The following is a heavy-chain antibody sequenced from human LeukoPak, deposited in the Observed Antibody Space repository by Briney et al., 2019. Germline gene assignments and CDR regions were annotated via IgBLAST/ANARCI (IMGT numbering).Heavy chain of an antibody. D-gene: IGHD3-10*01. J-gene: IGHJ4*02. V-gene: IGHV3-15*01. CDR1: GFTFNNAW. Sequence: GGSLRLSCAASGFTFNNAWMNWVRQAPGKGLEWVGRTKSKTDGGTTDYAAPVKGRFTISRDDSKNTLYLQMNSLKTEDTAVYYCTTDLGISMIRGVIVYWGQGTLVAVSS. CDR2: TKSKTDGGTT. CDR3: TTDLGISMIRGVIVY.